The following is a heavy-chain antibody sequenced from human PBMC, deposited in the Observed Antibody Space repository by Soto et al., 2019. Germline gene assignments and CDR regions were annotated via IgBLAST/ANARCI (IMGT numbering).Heavy chain of an antibody. V-gene: IGHV1-69*01. J-gene: IGHJ6*02. CDR3: TVTTSIPYYYYYGMDV. Sequence: QVQLVQSGAEVKKPGSSVKVSCKASGGTFRSYAISWVRQAPGQGLEWMGGIIPIFGTANYAQKFQGRVTITADESTSTAYMELSSLRSEDTAVYYCTVTTSIPYYYYYGMDVWGQGTTVTVSS. CDR1: GGTFRSYA. CDR2: IIPIFGTA. D-gene: IGHD4-17*01.